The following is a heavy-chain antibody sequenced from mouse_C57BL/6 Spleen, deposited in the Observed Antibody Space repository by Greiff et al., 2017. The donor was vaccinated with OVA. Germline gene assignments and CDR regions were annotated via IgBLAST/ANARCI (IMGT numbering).Heavy chain of an antibody. CDR2: INPSNGGT. CDR3: ARPNYGSSHWYFDV. D-gene: IGHD1-1*01. CDR1: GNTFTSYW. V-gene: IGHV1-53*01. Sequence: QVHVKQSGTELVKPGASVKLSCKASGNTFTSYWMHWVKQRPGQGLEWIGNINPSNGGTNYNEKFKSKATLTVDKSSSTAYMQLSSLTSEDSAVYYCARPNYGSSHWYFDVWGTGTTVTVSS. J-gene: IGHJ1*03.